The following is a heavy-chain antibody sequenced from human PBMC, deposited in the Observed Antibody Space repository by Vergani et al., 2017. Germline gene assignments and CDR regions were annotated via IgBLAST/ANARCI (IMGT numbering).Heavy chain of an antibody. CDR1: GGTFSSYA. D-gene: IGHD4-23*01. J-gene: IGHJ4*02. V-gene: IGHV1-69*01. CDR3: ASPRFDYAGNSGLDY. CDR2: IIPIFGTA. Sequence: QVQLVQSGAEVKKPGSSVKVSCKASGGTFSSYAISWVRQAPGQGLEWMGGIIPIFGTANYAQKFQGRVTITADESTSTAYMELSSLRSEDRAVYYCASPRFDYAGNSGLDYWGQGTLVTVSS.